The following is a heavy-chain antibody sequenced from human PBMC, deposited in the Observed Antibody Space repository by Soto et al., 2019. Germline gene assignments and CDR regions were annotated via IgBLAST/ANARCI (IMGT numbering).Heavy chain of an antibody. CDR3: ARDSSTIVRGVIINGGWLDP. D-gene: IGHD3-10*01. V-gene: IGHV3-21*01. CDR2: ISSSSSYI. CDR1: GFTFRTYS. Sequence: PGGSLRLSCAASGFTFRTYSMNWVRQAPGKGLECISSISSSSSYIYYADSVKGRFTISRDNAKNSLYLQMNSLRAEDTAVYYCARDSSTIVRGVIINGGWLDPWGQGTLVTVSS. J-gene: IGHJ5*02.